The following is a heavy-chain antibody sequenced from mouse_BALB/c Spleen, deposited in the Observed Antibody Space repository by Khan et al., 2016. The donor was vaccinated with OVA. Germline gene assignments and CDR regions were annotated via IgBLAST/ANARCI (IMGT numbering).Heavy chain of an antibody. CDR1: GFTFTSFG. V-gene: IGHV5-17*02. J-gene: IGHJ2*01. CDR3: ARSYFYGYSFGQ. CDR2: ISGDSSTV. Sequence: EVELVESGGGLVQPGGSRKLSCVASGFTFTSFGMHWVRQAPEKGLEWVAYISGDSSTVYYTDTVKGRFTISRDHPKNTLFLQMTSLRSEDMASDYCARSYFYGYSFGQGGQGTTRTVAS. D-gene: IGHD1-1*01.